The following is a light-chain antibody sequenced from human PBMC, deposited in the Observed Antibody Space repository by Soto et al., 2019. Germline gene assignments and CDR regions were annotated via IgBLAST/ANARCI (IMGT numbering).Light chain of an antibody. CDR2: DAS. CDR3: QQYNSYRT. J-gene: IGKJ1*01. V-gene: IGKV1-9*01. Sequence: DIQLTQSPSFLSASVGDRVTFTCRASQGISSYLAWYQQKPGKAPKLLIYDASSLESGVPSRFSGSGSGTEFTLTISSLQPDDFATYYCQQYNSYRTFGQGTKVDIK. CDR1: QGISSY.